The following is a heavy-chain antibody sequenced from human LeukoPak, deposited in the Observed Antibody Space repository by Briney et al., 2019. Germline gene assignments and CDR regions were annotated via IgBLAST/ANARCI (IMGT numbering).Heavy chain of an antibody. CDR3: ARTAPVLRYFDWLLNYFDY. CDR2: IYYSGST. D-gene: IGHD3-9*01. CDR1: GGSFSGYY. Sequence: PSETLSLTCAVYGGSFSGYYWSWIRQPPGKGLEWIGSIYYSGSTYYNPSLKSRVTISVDTSKNQFSLKLSSVTAADTAVYYCARTAPVLRYFDWLLNYFDYWGQGTLVTVSS. J-gene: IGHJ4*02. V-gene: IGHV4-34*01.